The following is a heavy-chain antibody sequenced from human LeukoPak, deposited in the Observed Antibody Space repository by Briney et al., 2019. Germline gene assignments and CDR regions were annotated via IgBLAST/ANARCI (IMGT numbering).Heavy chain of an antibody. CDR3: ARVVVRDANNYKDY. Sequence: GGSLRLSCAASGFTFSSYEMNWVRQAPGKGLEWVSFISSSGSTIYHADSVKGRFTISRDNAKNSLYLQMNSLRAEDTAVYYCARVVVRDANNYKDYWGQGTLVTVSS. J-gene: IGHJ4*02. D-gene: IGHD5-24*01. CDR1: GFTFSSYE. CDR2: ISSSGSTI. V-gene: IGHV3-48*03.